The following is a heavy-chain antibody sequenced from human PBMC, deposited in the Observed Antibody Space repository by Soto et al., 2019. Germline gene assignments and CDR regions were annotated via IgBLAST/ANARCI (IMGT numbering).Heavy chain of an antibody. Sequence: SVKVSCKVSGVTFSSYAISWVRQAPGQGLEWMGGIIPIFGTANYAQKFQGRVTITADESTSTAYMELSSLRSEDTAVYYCARNGWNYARTTYRDVWGKGTTVTVS. D-gene: IGHD1-7*01. V-gene: IGHV1-69*13. CDR2: IIPIFGTA. CDR3: ARNGWNYARTTYRDV. J-gene: IGHJ6*03. CDR1: GVTFSSYA.